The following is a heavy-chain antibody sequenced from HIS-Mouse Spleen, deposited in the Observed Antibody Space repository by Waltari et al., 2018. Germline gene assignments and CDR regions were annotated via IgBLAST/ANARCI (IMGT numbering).Heavy chain of an antibody. CDR1: GGSFSGYY. V-gene: IGHV4-34*01. J-gene: IGHJ5*02. D-gene: IGHD2-2*01. CDR2: INHSGST. Sequence: QVQLQQWGAGLLKPSETLSLTCAVYGGSFSGYYWSWIRQPPGKGREWIGEINHSGSTNDNPSLKGRVTISVDTSKNQFSLKLSSVTAADTAVYYCARGLPDIVVVPAAAVKGPWGQGTLVTVSS. CDR3: ARGLPDIVVVPAAAVKGP.